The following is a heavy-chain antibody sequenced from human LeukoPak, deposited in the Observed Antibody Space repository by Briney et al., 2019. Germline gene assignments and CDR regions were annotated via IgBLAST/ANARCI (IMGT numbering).Heavy chain of an antibody. CDR3: ARFPVVMLRGVHLTKFYFDY. CDR2: IYYSGST. D-gene: IGHD3-10*01. V-gene: IGHV4-59*12. J-gene: IGHJ4*02. Sequence: SETLSLTCTVSGGSISSYYWSWIRQPPGKGLEWIGYIYYSGSTNYNPSLKSRVTISVDTSKNQFSLKLGSVTAADTAVYYCARFPVVMLRGVHLTKFYFDYWGQGALVTVSS. CDR1: GGSISSYY.